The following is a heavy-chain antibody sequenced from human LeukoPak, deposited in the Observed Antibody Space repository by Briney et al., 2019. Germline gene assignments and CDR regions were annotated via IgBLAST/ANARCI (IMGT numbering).Heavy chain of an antibody. Sequence: PGGSLRLSCAASGFTFSAYAMSWVRQAPGKGLEWVSAISGSGGSTYYADSVKGRFTISRDNSKNTLYLQMNSLRAEDTAVYYCAKGDSWYFSRTPSEYFQHWGQGTLVTVSS. CDR1: GFTFSAYA. V-gene: IGHV3-23*01. J-gene: IGHJ1*01. D-gene: IGHD6-13*01. CDR2: ISGSGGST. CDR3: AKGDSWYFSRTPSEYFQH.